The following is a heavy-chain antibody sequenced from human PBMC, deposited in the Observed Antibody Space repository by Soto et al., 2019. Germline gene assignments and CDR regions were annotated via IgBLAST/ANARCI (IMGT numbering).Heavy chain of an antibody. J-gene: IGHJ4*02. CDR3: ARVGYTVTDFDY. Sequence: ASVKVSCKASGGTFSSYAISWVRQAPGQGLEWMGGIIPIFGTANYAQKFQGRVTITADESTSTAYMELSSLRSEDTAVYYCARVGYTVTDFDYWGQGTLVTVSS. CDR1: GGTFSSYA. CDR2: IIPIFGTA. D-gene: IGHD4-17*01. V-gene: IGHV1-69*13.